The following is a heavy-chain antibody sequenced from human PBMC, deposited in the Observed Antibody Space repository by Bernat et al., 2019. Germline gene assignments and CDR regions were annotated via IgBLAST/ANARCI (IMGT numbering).Heavy chain of an antibody. CDR2: IKSKTDGGTT. D-gene: IGHD6-6*01. V-gene: IGHV3-15*01. CDR1: GFTFSNAW. J-gene: IGHJ6*03. Sequence: EVQLVESGGGLVKPGGSLRLSCAASGFTFSNAWMSWVRQAPGKGLEWVGRIKSKTDGGTTDYAAPVKGRFTISRDDSKNTLYLQMNSLKTEDTAVYYCTTGDTARPYYYYYYYYYMDVWGKGTTVTVSS. CDR3: TTGDTARPYYYYYYYYYMDV.